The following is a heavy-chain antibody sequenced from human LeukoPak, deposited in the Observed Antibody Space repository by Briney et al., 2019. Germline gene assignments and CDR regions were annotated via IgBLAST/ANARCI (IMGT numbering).Heavy chain of an antibody. Sequence: ASVKVSCKASGYTFTSYYMHWVRQAPGQGLEWMGIINPSGGSTSYAQKFQGRVTMTRDMSTSTVYMELSSLRSEDTAVYYCAGEEASHAFDIWGQGTMVTVSS. CDR1: GYTFTSYY. CDR3: AGEEASHAFDI. V-gene: IGHV1-46*01. CDR2: INPSGGST. J-gene: IGHJ3*02.